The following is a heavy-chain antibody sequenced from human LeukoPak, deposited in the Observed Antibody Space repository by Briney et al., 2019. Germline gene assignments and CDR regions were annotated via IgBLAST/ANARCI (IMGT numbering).Heavy chain of an antibody. V-gene: IGHV3-64D*09. CDR2: ISSNGVST. CDR3: VKGGPVTPYYAMDV. CDR1: GFTFRNYA. D-gene: IGHD3-10*01. J-gene: IGHJ6*02. Sequence: QTGGSLRLSCSASGFTFRNYAMYWVRQAPGKGLEYVSAISSNGVSTYYADSVKGRFTISRDNSKNTLYLQMSSLRAEDTAVYYCVKGGPVTPYYAMDVWGQGTTVTVSS.